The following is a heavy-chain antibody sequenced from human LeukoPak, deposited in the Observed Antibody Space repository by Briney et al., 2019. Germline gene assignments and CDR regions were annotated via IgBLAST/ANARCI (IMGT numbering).Heavy chain of an antibody. Sequence: RSETLSLTCTVYGYSISSGYYWGWIRQPPGKGLEWIGSIYHSGSTNYNPSLKSRVTISVDTSKNQFSLKLSSVTAADTAVYYCARRRGTMVRGATNWFDPWGQGTLVTVSS. J-gene: IGHJ5*02. CDR3: ARRRGTMVRGATNWFDP. D-gene: IGHD3-10*01. CDR2: IYHSGST. CDR1: GYSISSGYY. V-gene: IGHV4-38-2*02.